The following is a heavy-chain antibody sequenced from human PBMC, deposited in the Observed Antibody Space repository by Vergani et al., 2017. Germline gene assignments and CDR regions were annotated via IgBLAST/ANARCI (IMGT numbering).Heavy chain of an antibody. Sequence: QVQLVESGGGVVQPGRSLRLSCAASGFTFSSYGMHWVRQAPGKGLEWVAVISYDGSNQYYADSVKGRFTISRDNSKNTLYLQMNSLRAEDTAVYYCAKDPHDYGDYWGQVTLVTFSS. CDR1: GFTFSSYG. J-gene: IGHJ4*02. CDR3: AKDPHDYGDY. D-gene: IGHD4-17*01. V-gene: IGHV3-30*18. CDR2: ISYDGSNQ.